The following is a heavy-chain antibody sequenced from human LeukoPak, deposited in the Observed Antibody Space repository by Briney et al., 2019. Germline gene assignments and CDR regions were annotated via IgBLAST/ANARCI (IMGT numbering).Heavy chain of an antibody. CDR2: ISSSSSTI. J-gene: IGHJ5*02. CDR3: AMGLLWFGTGGFDP. Sequence: GGSLRLSCAASGFTFSSYSMNWVRQAPGKGLEWVSYISSSSSTIYYADSVKGRFTISRDNAKNSLYLQMNSLRAEDTAVYYCAMGLLWFGTGGFDPWGQGTLVTVSS. CDR1: GFTFSSYS. D-gene: IGHD3-10*01. V-gene: IGHV3-48*01.